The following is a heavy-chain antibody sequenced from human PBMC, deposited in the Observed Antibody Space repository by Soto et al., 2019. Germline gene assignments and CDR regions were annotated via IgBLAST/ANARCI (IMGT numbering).Heavy chain of an antibody. D-gene: IGHD3-16*01. CDR2: ISPYTGNT. CDR1: GYIFVNYG. CDR3: VMEDNYVTPTPQDV. J-gene: IGHJ6*02. V-gene: IGHV1-18*01. Sequence: QVQLVQSGDEVKKPGASVKVSCKASGYIFVNYGIAWVRQAPGQGLEWMAWISPYTGNTHSATKVQGRLTMTTDTSTSTAYMDLGSLTSDDTAVYYCVMEDNYVTPTPQDVWGQATTVTVSS.